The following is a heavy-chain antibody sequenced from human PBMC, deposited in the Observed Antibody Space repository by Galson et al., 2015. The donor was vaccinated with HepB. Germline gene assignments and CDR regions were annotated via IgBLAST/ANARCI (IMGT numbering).Heavy chain of an antibody. CDR2: MSFDGTNK. CDR3: ARTGSAMVSPFEF. J-gene: IGHJ4*02. Sequence: SLSLSCAASGFTFTTYAIHWVRQAPGKGLEWVALMSFDGTNKYYAESVKGRFTISRDNSKNTLYLQMSSLRPEDTAVYYCARTGSAMVSPFEFWGQGTLVTVS. CDR1: GFTFTTYA. V-gene: IGHV3-30*04. D-gene: IGHD5-18*01.